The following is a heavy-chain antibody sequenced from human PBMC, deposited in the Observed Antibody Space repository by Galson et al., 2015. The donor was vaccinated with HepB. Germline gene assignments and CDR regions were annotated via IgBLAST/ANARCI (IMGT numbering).Heavy chain of an antibody. Sequence: SVKVSCKASGYTFTSYAMHWVRQAPGQRLEWMGWINAGNGNTKYSQKFQGRVTITRDASASTAYMELSSLRSEDTAVYYCARGEWEPDRYYFDYWGQGTLVTVSS. CDR3: ARGEWEPDRYYFDY. CDR2: INAGNGNT. D-gene: IGHD1-26*01. J-gene: IGHJ4*02. V-gene: IGHV1-3*01. CDR1: GYTFTSYA.